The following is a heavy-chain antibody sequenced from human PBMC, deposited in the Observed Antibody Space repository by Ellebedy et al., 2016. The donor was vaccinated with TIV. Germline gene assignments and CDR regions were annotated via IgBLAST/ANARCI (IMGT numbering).Heavy chain of an antibody. J-gene: IGHJ4*02. CDR1: GFTFSNSA. Sequence: PGGSLRLSCSASGFTFSNSAMGWVRQAPGQGPEWVACISADGETTNYADSVKGRFTISRDNSKNTLYLQMNSLRAEDTAVYYWAKDRDGYSYGYVGDYFDYWGQGTLVTVSS. D-gene: IGHD5-18*01. CDR2: ISADGETT. CDR3: AKDRDGYSYGYVGDYFDY. V-gene: IGHV3-23*01.